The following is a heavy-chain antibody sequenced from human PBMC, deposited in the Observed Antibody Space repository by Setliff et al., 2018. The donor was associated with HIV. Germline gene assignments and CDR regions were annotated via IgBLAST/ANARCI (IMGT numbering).Heavy chain of an antibody. V-gene: IGHV4-61*09. J-gene: IGHJ4*02. Sequence: SETLSLTCTVSGGSISSGSYYWSWIRQPAGKGLEWIGHFYTSGTTHYNPSLKSRVTLFLDTSKNQFSLTLNSLTAADTAVYYCARLAGQRTIAAADYFFDFWGQGALVTV. CDR3: ARLAGQRTIAAADYFFDF. D-gene: IGHD6-13*01. CDR1: GGSISSGSYY. CDR2: FYTSGTT.